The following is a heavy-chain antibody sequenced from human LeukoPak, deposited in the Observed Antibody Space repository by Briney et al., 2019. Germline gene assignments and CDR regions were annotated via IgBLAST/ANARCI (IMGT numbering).Heavy chain of an antibody. Sequence: SETLSLTCTVSGASISSYYWSWIRQPAGKALEWIGRIYTSGSTYYNPSLKSRVTISVDASKNQFSLKLTSVTAADTAVYYCARELIVGVMDYWGQGTLVTVSS. V-gene: IGHV4-4*07. J-gene: IGHJ4*02. D-gene: IGHD1-26*01. CDR1: GASISSYY. CDR2: IYTSGST. CDR3: ARELIVGVMDY.